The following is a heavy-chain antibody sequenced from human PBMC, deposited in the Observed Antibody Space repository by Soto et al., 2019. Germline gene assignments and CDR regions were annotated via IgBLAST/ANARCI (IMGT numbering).Heavy chain of an antibody. J-gene: IGHJ4*02. V-gene: IGHV3-30*18. CDR1: GFTFSNYG. CDR3: AQSPGYSSSWYDY. CDR2: ISYDGSNK. Sequence: SGGSLRLSCAASGFTFSNYGMHWVRQAPGKGLEWVAVISYDGSNKQYADSVKGRFIISRDNSKNTLYLQMSSLRAEDTAVYYCAQSPGYSSSWYDYWGPGTLVTVSS. D-gene: IGHD6-13*01.